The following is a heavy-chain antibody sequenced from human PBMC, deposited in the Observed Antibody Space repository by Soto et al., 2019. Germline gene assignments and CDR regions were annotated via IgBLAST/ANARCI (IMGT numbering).Heavy chain of an antibody. J-gene: IGHJ4*02. V-gene: IGHV4-31*03. CDR2: IYHTGST. Sequence: SETLSLTCTVSGVTVSSDAYYWSWIRQHPGKGLEWIGNIYHTGSTYYSPSLKSRVAISLDTSKNQFSLTLTSVTDADTAVYYCPRYRFSGNKWSKFDYWGQGTLVTVSS. CDR1: GVTVSSDAYY. D-gene: IGHD3-16*02. CDR3: PRYRFSGNKWSKFDY.